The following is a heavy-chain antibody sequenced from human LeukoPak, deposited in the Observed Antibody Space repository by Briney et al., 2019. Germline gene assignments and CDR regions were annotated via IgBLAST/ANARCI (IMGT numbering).Heavy chain of an antibody. V-gene: IGHV4-39*07. CDR1: GGSFSSSSYY. CDR2: IYYSGST. D-gene: IGHD4-17*01. CDR3: ARAGVNVDYGDYVLGDYYYYMDV. J-gene: IGHJ6*03. Sequence: SETLSLTCAVSGGSFSSSSYYWGWIRQPPGKGLEWIGSIYYSGSTYYNPSLKSRVTISVDTSKNQFSLKLSSVTAADTAVYYCARAGVNVDYGDYVLGDYYYYMDVWGKGTTVTVSS.